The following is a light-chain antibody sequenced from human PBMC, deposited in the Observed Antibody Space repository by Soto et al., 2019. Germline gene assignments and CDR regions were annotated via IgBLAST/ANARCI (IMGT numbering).Light chain of an antibody. CDR2: GAS. Sequence: IVLTQSPGTLSLSPGERATLSCRASQSVSSNLAWYQQKPGQAPRLLMYGASSRATGIPDRFRGSGSGTDFTLTISRLEPEDFAVYYCQQYGSSPITFGQGTRLEIK. J-gene: IGKJ5*01. CDR1: QSVSSN. CDR3: QQYGSSPIT. V-gene: IGKV3-20*01.